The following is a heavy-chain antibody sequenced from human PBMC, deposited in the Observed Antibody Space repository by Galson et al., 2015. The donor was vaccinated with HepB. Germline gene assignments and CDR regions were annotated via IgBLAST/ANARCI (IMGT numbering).Heavy chain of an antibody. Sequence: SVKVSCKASGYTFTGYYVHWVRQAPGQGLEWMGWINPNSGGTNYAQRFQGRVTMTRDTSISTAYMELSRLRSDDTAVYYCARAIAVAVTPNWFDPWDQGPLVTDPS. J-gene: IGHJ5*02. CDR2: INPNSGGT. CDR1: GYTFTGYY. D-gene: IGHD6-19*01. CDR3: ARAIAVAVTPNWFDP. V-gene: IGHV1-2*02.